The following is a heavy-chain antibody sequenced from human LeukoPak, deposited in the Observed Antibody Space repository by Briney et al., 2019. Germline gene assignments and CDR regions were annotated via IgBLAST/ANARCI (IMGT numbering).Heavy chain of an antibody. CDR1: GYTFTSYD. Sequence: GASVKVSCKASGYTFTSYDINWVRQATGQGLEWMGWMNPNSGNTGYAQKFQGRVTITRNTSISTAYMELSSLRSEDTAVYYCARGRGAVTIFGVATFDYWGQGTLVTVSS. J-gene: IGHJ4*02. CDR2: MNPNSGNT. V-gene: IGHV1-8*03. D-gene: IGHD3-3*01. CDR3: ARGRGAVTIFGVATFDY.